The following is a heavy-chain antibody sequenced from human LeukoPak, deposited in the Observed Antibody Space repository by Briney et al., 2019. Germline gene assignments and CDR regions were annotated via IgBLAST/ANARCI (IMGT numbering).Heavy chain of an antibody. CDR1: GYSFTSYW. D-gene: IGHD5-12*01. V-gene: IGHV5-51*01. CDR3: ARIVATRVQENAFDI. CDR2: IYPGDSDT. Sequence: GESLKISCKGSGYSFTSYWIGWVRQMPGKSLEWMGIIYPGDSDTRYSPSFQGQVTISADKSISTAYLQWSSLKASDTAMYYCARIVATRVQENAFDIWGQGTMVTVSS. J-gene: IGHJ3*02.